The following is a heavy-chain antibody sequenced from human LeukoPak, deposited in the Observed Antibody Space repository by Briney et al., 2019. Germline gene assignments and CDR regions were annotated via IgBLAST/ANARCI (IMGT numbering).Heavy chain of an antibody. CDR1: GGSFSGYY. CDR2: INHSGST. V-gene: IGHV4-34*01. D-gene: IGHD3-16*02. CDR3: ARGRLVLPY. J-gene: IGHJ4*02. Sequence: PSETLSLTRAVYGGSFSGYYWSWIRQPPGKGLEWIGEINHSGSTNYNPSLKSRVTISVDTSKNQFSPKLSSVTAADTAVYYCARGRLVLPYWGQGTLVTVSS.